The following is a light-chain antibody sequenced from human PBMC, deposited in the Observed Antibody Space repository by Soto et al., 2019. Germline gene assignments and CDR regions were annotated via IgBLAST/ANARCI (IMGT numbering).Light chain of an antibody. CDR1: RDISTW. CDR3: QLHTTYPRP. Sequence: IQMTQSPSSVSASVGDRATITCQASRDISTWVAWYQQKQGKAPKLLIYSASALKRGVPLRFSATGSGTEFNFTISSLQTEDFATYYCQLHTTYPRPFGQGTKVDIK. J-gene: IGKJ1*01. CDR2: SAS. V-gene: IGKV1D-12*01.